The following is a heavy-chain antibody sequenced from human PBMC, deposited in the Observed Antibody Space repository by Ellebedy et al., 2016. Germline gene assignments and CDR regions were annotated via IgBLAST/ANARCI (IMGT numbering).Heavy chain of an antibody. D-gene: IGHD5-18*01. V-gene: IGHV3-23*01. CDR3: AKAVNTAMPYFDY. Sequence: GESLKISCAASGFTFSSYAMSWVRQAPGKGLEWVSAISGSGGSTYYADSVKGRFTISRDNSKNTLYLQMNSLRAEDTAVYYCAKAVNTAMPYFDYWGQGTLVTVSS. CDR2: ISGSGGST. J-gene: IGHJ4*02. CDR1: GFTFSSYA.